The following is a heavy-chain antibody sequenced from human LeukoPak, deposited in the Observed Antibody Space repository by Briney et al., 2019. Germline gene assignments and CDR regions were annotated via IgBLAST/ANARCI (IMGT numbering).Heavy chain of an antibody. Sequence: GGSLRLSCATSGFTFSNHAMTWVRQVPGRGPEWVANVNRDGSETYYLDSVKGRFTISKDNAKNSLYLQMNSLRAEDTALYHCARNNGMDVWGQGTTVIVSS. J-gene: IGHJ6*02. CDR2: VNRDGSET. CDR3: ARNNGMDV. CDR1: GFTFSNHA. V-gene: IGHV3-7*03.